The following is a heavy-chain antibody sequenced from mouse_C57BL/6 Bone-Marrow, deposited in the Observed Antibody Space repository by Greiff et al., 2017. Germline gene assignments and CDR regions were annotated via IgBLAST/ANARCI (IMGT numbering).Heavy chain of an antibody. Sequence: QVQLKQSGAELMKPGASVKLSCKATGYTFTGYWIEWVKQRPGHGLEWIGEILPGSGSTNYNEKFKGKATFTADTSSNTAYMQLSSLTTEDSAIYYCARRKFLYYYGSSFFAYWGQGTLVTVSA. CDR1: GYTFTGYW. V-gene: IGHV1-9*01. CDR2: ILPGSGST. J-gene: IGHJ3*01. CDR3: ARRKFLYYYGSSFFAY. D-gene: IGHD1-1*01.